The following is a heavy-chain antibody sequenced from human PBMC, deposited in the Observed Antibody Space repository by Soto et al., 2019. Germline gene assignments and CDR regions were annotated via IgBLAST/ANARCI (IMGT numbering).Heavy chain of an antibody. CDR1: GGSISSYY. CDR2: IYYSGST. D-gene: IGHD2-2*01. Sequence: SETLSLTCTVSGGSISSYYWSWIRQPPGKGLEWFGYIYYSGSTNYNPSLKSRVTISVDTSKNQFSLQLSSVTAADTAVYYCARHVGYCSSTSCPVRYYMDVWGKGTTVTVSS. CDR3: ARHVGYCSSTSCPVRYYMDV. J-gene: IGHJ6*03. V-gene: IGHV4-59*08.